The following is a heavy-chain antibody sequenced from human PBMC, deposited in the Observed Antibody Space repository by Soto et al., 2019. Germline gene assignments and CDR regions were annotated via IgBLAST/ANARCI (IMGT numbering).Heavy chain of an antibody. CDR3: AAPRDEYGSGVSWFTYGMDI. Sequence: GSLRLSCLASGFTFSDYAMTWVRHVPGRGLEWVASLDGAGGSTYYADSVRGRFTISRDNSQNTLFLQMKRLTVDDTAIYYCAAPRDEYGSGVSWFTYGMDIWGQGTTVTVCS. V-gene: IGHV3-23*01. J-gene: IGHJ6*02. D-gene: IGHD3-10*01. CDR1: GFTFSDYA. CDR2: LDGAGGST.